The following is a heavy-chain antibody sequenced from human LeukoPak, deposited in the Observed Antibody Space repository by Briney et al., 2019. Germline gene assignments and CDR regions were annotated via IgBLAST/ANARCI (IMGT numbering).Heavy chain of an antibody. V-gene: IGHV3-30*04. D-gene: IGHD6-6*01. CDR2: ISYDGTNK. J-gene: IGHJ5*02. CDR3: AREGDIAARPGANWFDP. CDR1: GLTFSSNA. Sequence: GGSLRLSCAASGLTFSSNAMHWVRQAPGKGLEWVASISYDGTNKNYADSVKGRFTISRDNSKNTLYLQMNSLRTEDTAIYYCAREGDIAARPGANWFDPWGQGTLVTVSS.